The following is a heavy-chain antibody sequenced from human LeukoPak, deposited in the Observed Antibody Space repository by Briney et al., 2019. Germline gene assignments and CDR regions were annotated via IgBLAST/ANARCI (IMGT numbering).Heavy chain of an antibody. Sequence: PGGSLRLSCAASGFTFSSYAMSWVRQAPGKGLEWVSAISGSGGSTYYADSVKGRFTISRDNSKNTLYLQMNSLRAEDTAVYYCAKDVGSTMIVVVIQGYFDYWGQGTRVTVSS. CDR2: ISGSGGST. CDR3: AKDVGSTMIVVVIQGYFDY. J-gene: IGHJ4*02. D-gene: IGHD3-22*01. V-gene: IGHV3-23*01. CDR1: GFTFSSYA.